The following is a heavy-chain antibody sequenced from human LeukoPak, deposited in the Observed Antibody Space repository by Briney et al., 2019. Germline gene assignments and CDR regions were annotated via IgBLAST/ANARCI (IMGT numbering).Heavy chain of an antibody. CDR3: ARLWSEGNWENWFDP. J-gene: IGHJ5*02. CDR2: IYYSGNT. Sequence: SETLSLTCTVSGGSISSYYWSWIRQPPGKGLEWIGYIYYSGNTNYNPSLKSRVTISVDTSKNQFSLKLSSVTAADTAVYYCARLWSEGNWENWFDPWGQGTLVSVSS. D-gene: IGHD3-3*01. CDR1: GGSISSYY. V-gene: IGHV4-59*01.